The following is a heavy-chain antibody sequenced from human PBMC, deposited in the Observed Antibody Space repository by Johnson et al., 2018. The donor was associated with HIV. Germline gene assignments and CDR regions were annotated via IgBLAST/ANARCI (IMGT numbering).Heavy chain of an antibody. D-gene: IGHD1-7*01. V-gene: IGHV3-48*03. CDR1: GFIFSSYE. Sequence: VQLVESGGGLVQPGGSLRLSCAASGFIFSSYEMNWVRQAPGKGLEWVSYISSSGSTIYYADSVKGRFTISRDNAKNSLYLQMNSLRAEDTAVYYCASWNYFDAFDIWGQGTMVTVSS. CDR2: ISSSGSTI. CDR3: ASWNYFDAFDI. J-gene: IGHJ3*02.